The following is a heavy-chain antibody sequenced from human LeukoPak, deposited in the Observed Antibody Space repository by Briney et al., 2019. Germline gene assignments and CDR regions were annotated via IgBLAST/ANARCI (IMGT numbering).Heavy chain of an antibody. CDR3: ARVGVYSYGYSFDY. CDR1: GGSISSYY. D-gene: IGHD5-18*01. J-gene: IGHJ4*02. Sequence: SETLSLTCTVSGGSISSYYWSWIRQPPGKGLEWIGYIYYSGSTNYNPSLKSRVTISVDTSKYQFSLKLSSVTAADTAVYYCARVGVYSYGYSFDYWGQGTLVTVSS. V-gene: IGHV4-59*01. CDR2: IYYSGST.